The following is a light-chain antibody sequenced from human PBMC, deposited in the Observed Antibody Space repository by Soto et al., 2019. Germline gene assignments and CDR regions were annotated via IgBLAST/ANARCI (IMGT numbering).Light chain of an antibody. CDR1: RSNIGRKF. CDR2: NDN. V-gene: IGLV1-47*01. Sequence: QSVLTQPPSASGTPGQRVTISCSGSRSNIGRKFVCWLQQLSGTAPKLLIYNDNQRPSGVPDRFSGSKSGTSASLAISGLRSEDEADYYCATWDDSLSAWVFGGGTKLTVL. CDR3: ATWDDSLSAWV. J-gene: IGLJ3*02.